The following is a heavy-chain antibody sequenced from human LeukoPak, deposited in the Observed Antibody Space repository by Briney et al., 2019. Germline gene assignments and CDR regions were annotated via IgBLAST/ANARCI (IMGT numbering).Heavy chain of an antibody. Sequence: GGSLRLSCTASGFTFGDYAMSWVRQAPGKGLEWVGFIRSKAYGGTTEYAASVKGRFTISRDDCKSIAYLQMNSLKTEDTAVYYCTRDTAHYYDSSGYYAYWGQGTLVTVSS. CDR3: TRDTAHYYDSSGYYAY. J-gene: IGHJ4*02. CDR1: GFTFGDYA. CDR2: IRSKAYGGTT. V-gene: IGHV3-49*04. D-gene: IGHD3-22*01.